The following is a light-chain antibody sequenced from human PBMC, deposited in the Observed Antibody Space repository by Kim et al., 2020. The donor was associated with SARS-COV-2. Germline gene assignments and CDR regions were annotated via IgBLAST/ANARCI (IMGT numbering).Light chain of an antibody. Sequence: SLSASGGDRVTITCRASQKIDKYLNWYQQKPGKAPRLLIYGASNLQSGVPSRFSGSGSGTDFTLTISSLQPDDFATYYCQQTYTTGFGQVTKLEI. V-gene: IGKV1-39*01. CDR3: QQTYTTG. CDR1: QKIDKY. J-gene: IGKJ2*03. CDR2: GAS.